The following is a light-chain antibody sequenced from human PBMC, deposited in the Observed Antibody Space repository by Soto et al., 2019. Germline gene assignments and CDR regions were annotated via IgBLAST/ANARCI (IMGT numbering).Light chain of an antibody. CDR2: AAS. CDR1: QDISDY. J-gene: IGKJ1*01. CDR3: QRYDSAPGT. V-gene: IGKV1-27*01. Sequence: DIQMTPSPSSLSASVVVRVTITCRASQDISDYLAWYQQKPGKVPKLLIYAASNLQSVAPSLFSGSGSGTDFTLTVSSLQPEDFATYYCQRYDSAPGTFGQGTKVDIK.